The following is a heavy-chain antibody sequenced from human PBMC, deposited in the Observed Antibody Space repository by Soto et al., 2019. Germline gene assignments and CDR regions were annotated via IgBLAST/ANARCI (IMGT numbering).Heavy chain of an antibody. Sequence: GGSLRLSCAASGFTFSNYAMSWVRQAPGKGLEWVSTIGSSGSTHYADSVKGRFTISRDNSKNTVYLQMNSLRAEDTAVYYCASRGRFYKDVWGKGTTDTGSS. CDR3: ASRGRFYKDV. CDR1: GFTFSNYA. J-gene: IGHJ6*03. V-gene: IGHV3-23*01. CDR2: IGSSGST. D-gene: IGHD3-16*01.